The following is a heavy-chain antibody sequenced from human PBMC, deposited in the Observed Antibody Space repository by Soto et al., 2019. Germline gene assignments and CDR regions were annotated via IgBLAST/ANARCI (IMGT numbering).Heavy chain of an antibody. CDR1: GGTFSSYA. J-gene: IGHJ6*02. V-gene: IGHV1-69*06. D-gene: IGHD3-10*01. CDR3: ARPPREFLPQARDYYYGMDV. Sequence: QVQLVQSGAEVKKPGSPVQVSCKASGGTFSSYAISWVRQAPGQGLEWMGGIIPIFVTANYAQKFQGRVTITADKSTRTAYMQLSSLRSQDTAVYYCARPPREFLPQARDYYYGMDVWCLGTTVTDSS. CDR2: IIPIFVTA.